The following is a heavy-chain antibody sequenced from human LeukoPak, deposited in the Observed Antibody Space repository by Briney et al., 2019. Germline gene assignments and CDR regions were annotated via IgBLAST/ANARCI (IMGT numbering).Heavy chain of an antibody. D-gene: IGHD6-13*01. CDR3: ARHLAAATSAFDY. J-gene: IGHJ4*02. Sequence: SETLSLTCAVSAGSISSLYWSWLRQPPGKGREWIAYLYSTGGRTNYNPSLKSRVTISVDPSKNHFSLKMNSVTTADTAVYYCARHLAAATSAFDYWGRGALVTVSS. V-gene: IGHV4-59*01. CDR2: LYSTGGRT. CDR1: AGSISSLY.